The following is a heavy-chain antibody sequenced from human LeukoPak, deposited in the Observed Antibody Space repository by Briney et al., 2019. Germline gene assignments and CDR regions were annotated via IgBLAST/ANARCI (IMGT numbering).Heavy chain of an antibody. J-gene: IGHJ4*02. Sequence: PGGSLRLSCAASGFTFSIYGMNWVRQASGKGLEWVGRIRSKANSYATAYAASVKGRFTISRDDSKNTAYLQMNSLKTEDTAVYYCTRRDNYYDSSTWGQGTLVTVSS. D-gene: IGHD3-22*01. CDR1: GFTFSIYG. CDR2: IRSKANSYAT. V-gene: IGHV3-73*01. CDR3: TRRDNYYDSST.